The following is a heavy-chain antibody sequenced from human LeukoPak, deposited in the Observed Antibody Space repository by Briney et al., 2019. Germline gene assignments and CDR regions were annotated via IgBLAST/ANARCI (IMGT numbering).Heavy chain of an antibody. Sequence: GGSLRLSCAASGFTFSSYWMSWVRQAPGKGLEWVANIKQDGSEKYYVDSVKVRFTISRDNAKNSLYLQMNSLRAEDTAVYYCAREVMDYYGSGSSYYFDYWGQGTLVTVSS. CDR3: AREVMDYYGSGSSYYFDY. J-gene: IGHJ4*02. V-gene: IGHV3-7*01. CDR2: IKQDGSEK. D-gene: IGHD3-10*01. CDR1: GFTFSSYW.